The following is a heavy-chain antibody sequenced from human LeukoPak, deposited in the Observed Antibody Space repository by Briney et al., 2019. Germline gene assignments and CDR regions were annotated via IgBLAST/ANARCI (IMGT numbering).Heavy chain of an antibody. J-gene: IGHJ4*02. CDR1: GGSISSSSYY. CDR2: IYYSGST. V-gene: IGHV4-39*01. D-gene: IGHD1-26*01. Sequence: SETLSLTCTVSGGSISSSSYYWGWIRQPPGKGLEWIGSIYYSGSTYYNPSLKSRVTISVDTSKNQFSLKLSSVTAAATAVYYCASLRERSYYARGFDYWGQGTLVTVSS. CDR3: ASLRERSYYARGFDY.